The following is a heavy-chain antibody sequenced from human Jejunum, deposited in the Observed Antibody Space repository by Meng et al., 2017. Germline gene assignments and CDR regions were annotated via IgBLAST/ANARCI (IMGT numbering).Heavy chain of an antibody. Sequence: GESMKISCAASGFTLSGHWMTWVRQAPGKGLERVAHIRNDGSETFDEESVKGRFLISRDNAKNSLYLQMNSLRDEDTAVYFCAREQGWSSEFYGMDVWGQGAVVTVSS. CDR1: GFTLSGHW. V-gene: IGHV3-7*01. D-gene: IGHD3-3*01. J-gene: IGHJ6*02. CDR3: AREQGWSSEFYGMDV. CDR2: IRNDGSET.